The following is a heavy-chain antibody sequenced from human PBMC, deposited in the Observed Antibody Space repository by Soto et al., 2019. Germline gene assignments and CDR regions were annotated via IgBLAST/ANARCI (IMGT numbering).Heavy chain of an antibody. V-gene: IGHV4-31*03. CDR1: GGSISSGGYY. CDR3: ARDKVGWTAMVLTHYGMDV. D-gene: IGHD5-18*01. CDR2: IYYSGST. Sequence: QVQLQESGPGLVKPSQTLSLTCTVSGGSISSGGYYWSWIRQHPGKGLEWIGYIYYSGSTYYNPSLMSRLTISVDTSKNPFSLKLSSVTAADTAVYYCARDKVGWTAMVLTHYGMDVWGQGTTVTVSS. J-gene: IGHJ6*02.